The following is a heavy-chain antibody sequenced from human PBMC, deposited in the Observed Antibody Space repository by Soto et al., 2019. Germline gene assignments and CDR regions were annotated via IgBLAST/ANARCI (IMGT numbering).Heavy chain of an antibody. D-gene: IGHD5-18*01. CDR2: IYHSGST. J-gene: IGHJ4*02. Sequence: SETLSLTCAVSGGSISSGGYSWSWIRQPPGKGLEWIGYIYHSGSTYYNPSLKSRVTISVDRSKNQFSLKLSSVTAADTVVYYCARGDTAMARPYYFDYWGQGTLVTVSS. CDR3: ARGDTAMARPYYFDY. CDR1: GGSISSGGYS. V-gene: IGHV4-30-2*01.